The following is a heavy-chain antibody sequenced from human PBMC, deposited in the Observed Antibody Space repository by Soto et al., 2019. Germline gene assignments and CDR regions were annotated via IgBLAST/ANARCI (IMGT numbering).Heavy chain of an antibody. CDR3: ASLAVYSGYDFDY. J-gene: IGHJ4*02. CDR2: ISSSSSYT. D-gene: IGHD5-12*01. CDR1: GFTFSDYY. V-gene: IGHV3-11*03. Sequence: GGSLRLSCAASGFTFSDYYMSWIRQAPGKGLEWVSYISSSSSYTNYADSVKGRFTISRDNAKNSLYLQMNSLRAEDTAVYYCASLAVYSGYDFDYWGQGTLVTVSS.